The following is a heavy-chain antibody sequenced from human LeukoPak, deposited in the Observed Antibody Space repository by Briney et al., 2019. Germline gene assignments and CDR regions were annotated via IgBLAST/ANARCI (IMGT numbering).Heavy chain of an antibody. CDR2: IFTNGST. J-gene: IGHJ4*02. CDR3: ARGDGYHIF. Sequence: SETLSLTCISSGGSMTKYNWTWIRQPAGKGLEWIGRIFTNGSTNCNPSLKSRVTMSVDSSKSHVSLKLSSVTAADTAVYYCARGDGYHIFWGQGNLVTVSS. V-gene: IGHV4-4*07. CDR1: GGSMTKYN. D-gene: IGHD5-24*01.